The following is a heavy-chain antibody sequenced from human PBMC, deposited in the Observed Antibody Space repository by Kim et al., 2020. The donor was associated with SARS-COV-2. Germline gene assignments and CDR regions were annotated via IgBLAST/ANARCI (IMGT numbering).Heavy chain of an antibody. CDR3: ARESSIRAFDI. V-gene: IGHV3-48*04. CDR1: GFTFSSYS. D-gene: IGHD3-3*02. CDR2: ISSSSSTI. Sequence: GGSLRLSCAASGFTFSSYSMNWVRQAPGKGLEWVSYISSSSSTIYYADSVKGRFTISRDNAKNSLYLQMNSLRAEDTAVYYCARESSIRAFDIWGQGTMVTVSS. J-gene: IGHJ3*02.